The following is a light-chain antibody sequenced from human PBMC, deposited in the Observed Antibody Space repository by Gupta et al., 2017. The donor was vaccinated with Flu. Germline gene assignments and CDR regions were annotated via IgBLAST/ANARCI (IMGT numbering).Light chain of an antibody. CDR3: QHYNSWPRT. V-gene: IGKV3-15*01. J-gene: IGKJ1*01. Sequence: EIVMTQSPATLSVSPGERATLSCRASQSVSSNLAWYQLKPGQAPRLLIYDASTRATGFPARFSGSGSGTEFTLTISSLQSEDFAIYFCQHYNSWPRTFGQGTKVEIK. CDR1: QSVSSN. CDR2: DAS.